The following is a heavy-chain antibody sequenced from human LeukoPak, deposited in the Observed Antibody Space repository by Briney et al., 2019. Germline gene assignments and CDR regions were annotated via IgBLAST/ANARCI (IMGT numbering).Heavy chain of an antibody. V-gene: IGHV1-18*01. D-gene: IGHD6-13*01. CDR3: ARVRIGQQLDKYYYYAMDV. CDR1: GYTFTNYG. CDR2: ISAKNGNT. J-gene: IGHJ6*02. Sequence: ASVKVSCKASGYTFTNYGISWARQAPGEGLEWMGWISAKNGNTNYAQKFQGRVTMTTDTSISTAYMEVSRLRSDDTAVYYCARVRIGQQLDKYYYYAMDVWGQGTTVTVSS.